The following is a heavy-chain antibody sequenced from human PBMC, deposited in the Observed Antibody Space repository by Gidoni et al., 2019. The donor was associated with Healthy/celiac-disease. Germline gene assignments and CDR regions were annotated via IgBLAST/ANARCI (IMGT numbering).Heavy chain of an antibody. D-gene: IGHD2-2*01. CDR1: GFTFDDYA. CDR2: ISWNSGSI. Sequence: EVQLVESGGGLVQPGRSLRLSCAASGFTFDDYAMHWVRQAPGKGLEWVSGISWNSGSIGYADSVKGRFTISRDNAKNSLYLQMNSLRAEDTALYDCAKVHPYCSSTSCPFDYWGQGTLVTVSS. J-gene: IGHJ4*02. V-gene: IGHV3-9*01. CDR3: AKVHPYCSSTSCPFDY.